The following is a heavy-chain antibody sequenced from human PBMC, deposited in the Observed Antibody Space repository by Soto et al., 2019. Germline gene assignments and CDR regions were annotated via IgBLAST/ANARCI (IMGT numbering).Heavy chain of an antibody. D-gene: IGHD3-9*01. CDR3: AREIWFPPGDYYYYGMDV. CDR2: IYYSGST. Sequence: SETLSLTCTVSGGSISSYYWSWIRQPPGKXLEWIGYIYYSGSTDYNPSLKSRVTISVDTSKNQFSLKLSSVTAADTAVYYCAREIWFPPGDYYYYGMDVWGQGTTVTVSS. V-gene: IGHV4-59*01. J-gene: IGHJ6*02. CDR1: GGSISSYY.